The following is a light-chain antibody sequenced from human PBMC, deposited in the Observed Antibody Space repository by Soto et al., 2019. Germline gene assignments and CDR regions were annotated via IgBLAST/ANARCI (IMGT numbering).Light chain of an antibody. CDR2: EVS. CDR3: HSSTGSNNYV. V-gene: IGLV2-18*02. Sequence: QSALTQPPSVSGSPGQSVTISCTGTSSDVGSYNRVSWYQQPRGTAPKVMIYEVSNRPSGVPDRFSGSKSGNTASLTISGLQPEDEADYNCHSSTGSNNYVFGPGTKLTVL. J-gene: IGLJ1*01. CDR1: SSDVGSYNR.